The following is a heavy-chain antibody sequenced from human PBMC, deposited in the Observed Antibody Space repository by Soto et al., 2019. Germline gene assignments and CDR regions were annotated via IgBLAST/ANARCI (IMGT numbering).Heavy chain of an antibody. CDR3: ATPRPGYRSGWYDYYYGMDV. Sequence: SLRLSCAASGFTFSDYYMSWIRQAPGKGLEWVSYISSSGSTIYYADSVKGRFTISRDNAKNSLYLQMNSLRAEDTAVYYCATPRPGYRSGWYDYYYGMDVWGQGTTVTVSS. D-gene: IGHD6-19*01. V-gene: IGHV3-11*01. CDR2: ISSSGSTI. J-gene: IGHJ6*02. CDR1: GFTFSDYY.